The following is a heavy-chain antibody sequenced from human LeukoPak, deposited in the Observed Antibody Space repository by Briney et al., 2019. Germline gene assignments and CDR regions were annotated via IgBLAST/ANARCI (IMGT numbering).Heavy chain of an antibody. J-gene: IGHJ4*02. D-gene: IGHD3-10*01. V-gene: IGHV3-66*01. CDR1: GFTVSSNF. CDR3: ARGGDSLHY. CDR2: IYSGGST. Sequence: PGGSLRLSCAASGFTVSSNFMTWVRQAPGQGLEWVSVIYSGGSTYYADSVKDRFTISRGNSKNMLYLQMNSLRAEDTAVYYCARGGDSLHYWGQGTLVTVSS.